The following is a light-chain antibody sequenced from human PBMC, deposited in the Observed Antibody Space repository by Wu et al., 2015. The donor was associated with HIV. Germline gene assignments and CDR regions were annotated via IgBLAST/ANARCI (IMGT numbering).Light chain of an antibody. CDR1: QSVGLW. Sequence: DIQTTQSPSSLSASVGDRVTITCRASQSVGLWMAWYQQTPGKAPNLLIYEASSLESGVPSRFTGSGSGTEFTLTITSLQPDDFAILYCQQYKSYPWTFGQGTKVEIK. V-gene: IGKV1-5*03. CDR2: EAS. CDR3: QQYKSYPWT. J-gene: IGKJ1*01.